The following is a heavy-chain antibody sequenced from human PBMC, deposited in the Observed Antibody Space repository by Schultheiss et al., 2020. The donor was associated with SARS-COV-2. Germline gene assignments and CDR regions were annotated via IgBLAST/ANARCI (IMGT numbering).Heavy chain of an antibody. CDR1: GGSISSYY. CDR2: IYYSGST. Sequence: SETLSLTCTVSGGSISSYYWSWIRQPPGKGLEWIGYIYYSGSTNYNPSLKSRVTMSVDTSKNQFSLKLSSVTAADTAVYYCARDRNRQGYYYGMDVWGQGTTVTVSS. V-gene: IGHV4-59*12. J-gene: IGHJ6*02. CDR3: ARDRNRQGYYYGMDV.